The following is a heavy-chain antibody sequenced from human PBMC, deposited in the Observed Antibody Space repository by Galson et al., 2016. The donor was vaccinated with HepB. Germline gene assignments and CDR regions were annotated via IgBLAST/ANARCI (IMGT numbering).Heavy chain of an antibody. Sequence: SLRLSCAASGFTVSTNYMSWVRQAPGKGLEWVSVIYSSGSTYYADSVKGRFTISRDNSKNTLYLQMNSLRAEDTAVYYCANGGGYSYATRVDYWGQGTLVTVSS. V-gene: IGHV3-53*01. CDR3: ANGGGYSYATRVDY. CDR2: IYSSGST. J-gene: IGHJ4*02. CDR1: GFTVSTNY. D-gene: IGHD5-18*01.